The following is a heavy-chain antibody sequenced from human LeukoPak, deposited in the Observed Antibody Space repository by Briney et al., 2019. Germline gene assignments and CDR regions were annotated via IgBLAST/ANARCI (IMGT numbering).Heavy chain of an antibody. D-gene: IGHD1-26*01. V-gene: IGHV3-23*01. CDR3: ARDPSGWELLPFDY. CDR1: GFTFSSYA. CDR2: ISGSGGST. J-gene: IGHJ4*02. Sequence: GGSLRLSCAASGFTFSSYAMSWARQAPGKGLEWVSAISGSGGSTYYADSVKGRFTISRDNSKNTLYLQMISLRAEDTAVYYCARDPSGWELLPFDYWGQGTLVTVSS.